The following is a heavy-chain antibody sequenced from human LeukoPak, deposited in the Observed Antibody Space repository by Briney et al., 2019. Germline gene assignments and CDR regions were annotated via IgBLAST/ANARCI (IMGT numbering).Heavy chain of an antibody. CDR2: ISSTSIYI. CDR1: GFTFSSSS. Sequence: GGSLRLSCAASGFTFSSSSMNWVRQAPGKGLEWVSFISSTSIYIYYADSVKGRFTISRDNAKNSLYLQMNSLRAEDTAVYYCARVPSPMVGATNVMASWGQETLLTVSP. CDR3: ARVPSPMVGATNVMAS. D-gene: IGHD1-26*01. V-gene: IGHV3-21*01. J-gene: IGHJ5*02.